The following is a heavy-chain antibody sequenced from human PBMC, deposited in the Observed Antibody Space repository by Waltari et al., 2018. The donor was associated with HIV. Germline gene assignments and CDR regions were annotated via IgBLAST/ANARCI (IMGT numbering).Heavy chain of an antibody. CDR2: RKQDGSQK. V-gene: IGHV3-7*01. Sequence: EVRLVESGGGLVQPGGSLRLSCAVSGFNFNNYWLTWVRQAPGEGQEGVANRKQDGSQKHYVDSAKGRLTISRDNAKNSVFLQMNDLREDDTATYYCTKGTTHDNWGQGTLVTVSS. CDR1: GFNFNNYW. CDR3: TKGTTHDN. D-gene: IGHD1-1*01. J-gene: IGHJ4*02.